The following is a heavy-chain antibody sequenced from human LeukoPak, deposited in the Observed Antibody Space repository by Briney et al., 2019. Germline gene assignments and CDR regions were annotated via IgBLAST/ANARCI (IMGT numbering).Heavy chain of an antibody. Sequence: GASVKVSCKASGYTFTGYYMHWVRQAPGQGLEWMGWINPNSGGTNYAQKFQGRVTMTRDTSISTAYMELSRPRSDDTAVYYCARDGAAAAGNLYYGMDVWGQGTTVTVSS. D-gene: IGHD6-13*01. J-gene: IGHJ6*02. CDR2: INPNSGGT. CDR1: GYTFTGYY. CDR3: ARDGAAAAGNLYYGMDV. V-gene: IGHV1-2*02.